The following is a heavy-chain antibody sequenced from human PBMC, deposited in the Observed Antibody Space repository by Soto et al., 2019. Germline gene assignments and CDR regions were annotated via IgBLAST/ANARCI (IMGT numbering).Heavy chain of an antibody. CDR2: ISVSDAFI. J-gene: IGHJ4*02. V-gene: IGHV3-23*01. Sequence: GGSLRLSCAASGFNVGAFAVNWVRQAPGKGLEWVSGISVSDAFIYYADSVRGRFSISRDASENILHLQMNSLRVDDTALYYCTREIVAGITGLDYWGPGTLVTVSS. CDR1: GFNVGAFA. CDR3: TREIVAGITGLDY. D-gene: IGHD1-20*01.